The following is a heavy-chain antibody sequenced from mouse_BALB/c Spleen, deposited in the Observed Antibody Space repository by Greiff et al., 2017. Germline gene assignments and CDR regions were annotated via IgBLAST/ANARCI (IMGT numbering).Heavy chain of an antibody. D-gene: IGHD2-2*01. J-gene: IGHJ4*01. CDR1: GFNIKDTY. V-gene: IGHV14-3*02. CDR2: IDPANGNT. Sequence: EVKLVESGAELVKPGASVKLSCTASGFNIKDTYMHWVKQRPEQGLEWIGRIDPANGNTKYDPKFQGKATITADTSSNTAYLQLSSLTSEYTAVYYCARFGMVTTVYYAMDYWGQGTSVTVSS. CDR3: ARFGMVTTVYYAMDY.